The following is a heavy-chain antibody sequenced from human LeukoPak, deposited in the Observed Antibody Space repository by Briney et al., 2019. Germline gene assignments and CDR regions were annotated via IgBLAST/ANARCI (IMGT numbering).Heavy chain of an antibody. Sequence: ASVKVSCKASGYTFTGYYMHWVRQAPGQGLEWMGWINPNSGGTNYAQKFQGRVTMTRDTSISTAYMELSRLRSDDTAVYYCARAFGSSGWSRAYYFDYWGQGTLVTVSS. CDR3: ARAFGSSGWSRAYYFDY. CDR1: GYTFTGYY. J-gene: IGHJ4*02. CDR2: INPNSGGT. V-gene: IGHV1-2*02. D-gene: IGHD6-19*01.